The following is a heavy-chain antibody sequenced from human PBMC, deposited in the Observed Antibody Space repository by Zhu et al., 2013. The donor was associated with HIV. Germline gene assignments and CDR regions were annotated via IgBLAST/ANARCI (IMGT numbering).Heavy chain of an antibody. J-gene: IGHJ6*02. V-gene: IGHV3-30*03. D-gene: IGHD6-19*01. CDR3: TTAGSSGWTFIFDYYYYGMDV. CDR2: ISYDGSNK. Sequence: VQLVESGGGVVQPGRSLRLSCAASGFTFSSYGMHWVRQAPGKGLEWVAVISYDGSNKYYADSVKGRFTISRDNSKNTLYLQMNSLKTEDTAVYYCTTAGSSGWTFIFDYYYYGMDVWGQGTTVTVSS. CDR1: GFTFSSYG.